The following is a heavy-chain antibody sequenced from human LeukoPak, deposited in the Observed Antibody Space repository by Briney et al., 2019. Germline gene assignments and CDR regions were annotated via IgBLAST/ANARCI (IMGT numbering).Heavy chain of an antibody. CDR1: GFTFSNYS. V-gene: IGHV3-23*01. Sequence: GGSLRLSCAASGFTFSNYSMAWVRQAPGKGLEWVSAISNNGGYTYYADSVQGRFTISRDNSKSTLCLQMNSLRAEDTAVYYCAKQLGYCSDGSCYFPYWGQGTLVTVSS. CDR2: ISNNGGYT. D-gene: IGHD2-15*01. CDR3: AKQLGYCSDGSCYFPY. J-gene: IGHJ4*02.